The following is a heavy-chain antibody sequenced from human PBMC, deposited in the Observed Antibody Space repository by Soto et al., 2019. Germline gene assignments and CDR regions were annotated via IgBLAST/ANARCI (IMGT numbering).Heavy chain of an antibody. Sequence: ASVKVSCKASGYTFTSYGISWVRQAPGQGLEWMGWISAYNGNTNYAQKLQGRVTMTTDTSTSTAYMELRSLRSDDTAVYYCARDPCSSTSCYPGKALFDYWGQGTLVTVSS. CDR3: ARDPCSSTSCYPGKALFDY. D-gene: IGHD2-2*01. J-gene: IGHJ4*02. CDR2: ISAYNGNT. CDR1: GYTFTSYG. V-gene: IGHV1-18*01.